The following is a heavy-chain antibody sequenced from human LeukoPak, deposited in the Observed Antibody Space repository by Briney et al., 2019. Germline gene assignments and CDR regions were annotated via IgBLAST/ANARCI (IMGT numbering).Heavy chain of an antibody. CDR2: ISGNGQQR. D-gene: IGHD2/OR15-2a*01. CDR3: AKDANYLDSGTFFIPFDS. J-gene: IGHJ4*02. CDR1: GFTFSRSA. V-gene: IGHV3-23*01. Sequence: SGGSLRLSCSASGFTFSRSAMARVRHLPGKGLEWVSSISGNGQQRYYGDSVKGRFSVSRDNSKNTLYLQMDSLRPDDSALYYCAKDANYLDSGTFFIPFDSWGQGARVTVSS.